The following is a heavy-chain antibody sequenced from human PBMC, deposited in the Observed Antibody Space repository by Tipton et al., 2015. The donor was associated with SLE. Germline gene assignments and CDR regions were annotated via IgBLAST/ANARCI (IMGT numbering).Heavy chain of an antibody. CDR3: ARAYCRGGCYHDAFDS. Sequence: GLVKPSETLSLTCTVSGGSISTYSWSWIRQPPGKGLEWIGYVYYSGSTNYNPSLKSRVTISVDTSKNQFSLKLSSVTAADTAVYFCARAYCRGGCYHDAFDSWGQGTMVTVSS. CDR1: GGSISTYS. D-gene: IGHD2-21*02. J-gene: IGHJ3*02. V-gene: IGHV4-59*12. CDR2: VYYSGST.